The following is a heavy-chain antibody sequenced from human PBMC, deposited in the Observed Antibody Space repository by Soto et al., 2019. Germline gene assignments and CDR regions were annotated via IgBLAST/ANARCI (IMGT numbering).Heavy chain of an antibody. CDR2: IIPILGIA. D-gene: IGHD4-17*01. V-gene: IGHV1-69*02. CDR3: ATDKDDYGDYGIDY. Sequence: QVQLVQSGAEVKKPGSSVKVSCKDSGGTFSSNTISWVRQAPGQGLEWMGRIIPILGIANYAQKFQGRVTITADKSTNTAYMELSRLRSEDTAVYYCATDKDDYGDYGIDYWGQGTLVTVSS. J-gene: IGHJ4*02. CDR1: GGTFSSNT.